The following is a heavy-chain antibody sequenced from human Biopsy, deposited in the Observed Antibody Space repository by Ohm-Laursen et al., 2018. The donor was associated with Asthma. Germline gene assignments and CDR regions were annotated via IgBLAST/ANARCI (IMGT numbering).Heavy chain of an antibody. Sequence: SHTLSLTWTVSYGSITSGGYYWTWIRQHPGKGPEWIGFIYYSGSTYYNPSLKSRVSISIDTSKNQFSLKLSSVTAADTAVYYCARAQDYYDSRGYYRSFDYWGQGTLVTVSS. CDR3: ARAQDYYDSRGYYRSFDY. V-gene: IGHV4-31*02. J-gene: IGHJ4*02. CDR1: YGSITSGGYY. D-gene: IGHD3-22*01. CDR2: IYYSGST.